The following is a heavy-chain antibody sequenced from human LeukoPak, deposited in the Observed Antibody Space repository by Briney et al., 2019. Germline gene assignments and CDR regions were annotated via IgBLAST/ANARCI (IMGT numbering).Heavy chain of an antibody. Sequence: PSETLSLTCTASGGSISSYYWSWIRQPPGKGLEWIGYIYYSGSTNYNPSLKSRVTISVDTSKNQFSLKLSSVAAADTAVYYCARTLRFGEGWFDPWGQGTLVTVSS. V-gene: IGHV4-59*08. D-gene: IGHD3-10*01. CDR1: GGSISSYY. CDR2: IYYSGST. CDR3: ARTLRFGEGWFDP. J-gene: IGHJ5*02.